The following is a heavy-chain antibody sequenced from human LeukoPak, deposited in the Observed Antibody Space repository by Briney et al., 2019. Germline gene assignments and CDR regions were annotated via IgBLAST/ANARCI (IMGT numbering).Heavy chain of an antibody. CDR3: ARDPPDDYGDY. V-gene: IGHV4-38-2*02. CDR2: IYHSGST. J-gene: IGHJ4*02. Sequence: SETLSLTCTVSGYSISSGYYWGWIRQPPGQGLEWIGSIYHSGSTYYNPSLKSRVAISVDTSKNQFSLKLSSVTAADTAVYYCARDPPDDYGDYWGQGTLVTVSS. CDR1: GYSISSGYY. D-gene: IGHD1-14*01.